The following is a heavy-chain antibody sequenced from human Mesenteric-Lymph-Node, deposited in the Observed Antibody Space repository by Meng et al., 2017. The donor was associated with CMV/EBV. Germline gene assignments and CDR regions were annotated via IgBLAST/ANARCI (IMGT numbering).Heavy chain of an antibody. V-gene: IGHV3-48*03. Sequence: GESLKISCAASGFTFSNYEMNWVRQAPGKGLEWISYISSTGTTIYYADSVEGRFTISSDNSKNTLYLHMNSLKAEDTAVYYCARSGGSYPNDYWGQGTLVTVSS. J-gene: IGHJ4*02. CDR3: ARSGGSYPNDY. CDR1: GFTFSNYE. D-gene: IGHD1-26*01. CDR2: ISSTGTTI.